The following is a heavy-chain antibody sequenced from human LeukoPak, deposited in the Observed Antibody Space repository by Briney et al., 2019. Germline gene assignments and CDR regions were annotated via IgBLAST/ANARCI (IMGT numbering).Heavy chain of an antibody. Sequence: SETLSLTCTVSGGSISSHYWSWIRQHPGKGLEWIGYIYYSGSTYYNPSLKSRVTISVDTSKNQFSLKLSSVTAADTAVYYCARGPGITMVRGVIVSWFDPWGQGTLVTVSS. CDR1: GGSISSHY. J-gene: IGHJ5*02. V-gene: IGHV4-59*06. CDR3: ARGPGITMVRGVIVSWFDP. CDR2: IYYSGST. D-gene: IGHD3-10*01.